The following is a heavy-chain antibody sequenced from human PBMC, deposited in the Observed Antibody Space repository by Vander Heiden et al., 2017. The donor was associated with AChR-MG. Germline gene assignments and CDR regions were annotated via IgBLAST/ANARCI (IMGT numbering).Heavy chain of an antibody. CDR2: ISYDGSNK. J-gene: IGHJ4*02. D-gene: IGHD3-3*01. CDR1: GFTFSSYA. CDR3: ARDKVYYDFWSGYYPDY. V-gene: IGHV3-30-3*01. Sequence: QVQLVESGGGVVQPGRSLRLSCAASGFTFSSYAMHWVRQAPGKGLEWVAVISYDGSNKYYADSVKGRFTISRDNSKNTLYLQMNSLRAEDTAVYYCARDKVYYDFWSGYYPDYWGQGTLVTVSS.